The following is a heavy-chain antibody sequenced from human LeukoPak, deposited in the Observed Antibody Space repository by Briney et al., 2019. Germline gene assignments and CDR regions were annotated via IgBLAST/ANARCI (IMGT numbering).Heavy chain of an antibody. J-gene: IGHJ6*02. V-gene: IGHV4-59*01. CDR3: ARDRKVGARAFGMDV. D-gene: IGHD1-26*01. CDR2: IYYSGST. CDR1: GGSISSYY. Sequence: SETLSLTCTVSGGSISSYYWSWIRQPPGKGLEWIGYIYYSGSTNYNPSLKSRVTISVDTSKNQFSLKLSSVTAADTAVYYCARDRKVGARAFGMDVWGQGTTVTVSS.